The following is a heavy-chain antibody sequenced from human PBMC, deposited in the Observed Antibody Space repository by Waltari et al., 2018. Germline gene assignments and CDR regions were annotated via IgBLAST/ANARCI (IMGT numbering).Heavy chain of an antibody. V-gene: IGHV4-61*05. Sequence: QLQLQESGPGLVKPSETLSLTCTVSGGSISSSSYYWGWIRQPPGKGLEWIGYIYYSGSTNYNPSLKSRVTISVDTSKNQFSLKLSSVTAADTAVYYCARGTIELAPWGQGTLVTVSS. D-gene: IGHD1-1*01. J-gene: IGHJ5*02. CDR1: GGSISSSSYY. CDR3: ARGTIELAP. CDR2: IYYSGST.